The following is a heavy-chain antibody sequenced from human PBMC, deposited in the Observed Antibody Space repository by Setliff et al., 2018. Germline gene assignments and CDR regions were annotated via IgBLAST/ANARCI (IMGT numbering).Heavy chain of an antibody. J-gene: IGHJ4*01. V-gene: IGHV1-24*01. Sequence: ASVKVSCKVSGSTLTDLTMYWVRQAPGKGLEWMGSFNPEDDEIIYAQKFLGRVTMTEDTSTDTAYMELSSLRSEDTAVYYCATKDYDTSGYYRPFGFWGQGTLVTVSS. D-gene: IGHD3-22*01. CDR1: GSTLTDLT. CDR3: ATKDYDTSGYYRPFGF. CDR2: FNPEDDEI.